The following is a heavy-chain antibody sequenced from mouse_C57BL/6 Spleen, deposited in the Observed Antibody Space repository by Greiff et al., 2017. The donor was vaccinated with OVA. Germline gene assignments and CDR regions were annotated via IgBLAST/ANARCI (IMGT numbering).Heavy chain of an antibody. Sequence: VHVKQSGPELVKPGASVKISCKASGYSFTDYNMNWVKQSNGKSLEWIGVINPNYGTTSYNQKFKGKATLTVDQSSSTAYMQLNSLTSEDSAVYYCARRTTVVADWYFDVWGTGTTVTVSS. V-gene: IGHV1-39*01. CDR1: GYSFTDYN. CDR2: INPNYGTT. J-gene: IGHJ1*03. D-gene: IGHD1-1*01. CDR3: ARRTTVVADWYFDV.